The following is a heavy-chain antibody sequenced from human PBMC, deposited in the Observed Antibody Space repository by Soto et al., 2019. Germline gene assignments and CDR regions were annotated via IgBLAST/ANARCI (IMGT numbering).Heavy chain of an antibody. CDR3: ARSHSSSWFEVRFDY. CDR1: GGSISSHY. J-gene: IGHJ4*02. V-gene: IGHV4-59*11. Sequence: SETLSLTCTVSGGSISSHYWSWIRQPPGKGLEWIGYIYYSGGTNYNPSLKSRVTISVDTSKNQFSLKLSSVTAADTAVYFCARSHSSSWFEVRFDYWGQGTLVTVSS. CDR2: IYYSGGT. D-gene: IGHD6-13*01.